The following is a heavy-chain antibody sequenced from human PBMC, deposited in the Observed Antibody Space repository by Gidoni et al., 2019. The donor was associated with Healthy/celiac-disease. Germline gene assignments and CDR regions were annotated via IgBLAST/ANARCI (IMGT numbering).Heavy chain of an antibody. Sequence: QITLKESGPTLVKPTQTLTLTCTFSGFSLSTSGVGVGWIRQPPGKALEWLALIYWNDDKRYSPSLKSRLTITKDTSKNQVVLTMPNMDPVDTATYYFAHRRGYSSGWVRGEFFDYWGQGTLVTVSS. CDR2: IYWNDDK. CDR1: GFSLSTSGVG. CDR3: AHRRGYSSGWVRGEFFDY. V-gene: IGHV2-5*01. D-gene: IGHD6-19*01. J-gene: IGHJ4*02.